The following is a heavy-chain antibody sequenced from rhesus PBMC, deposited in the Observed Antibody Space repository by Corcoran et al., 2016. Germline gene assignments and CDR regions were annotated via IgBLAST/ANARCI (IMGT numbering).Heavy chain of an antibody. V-gene: IGHV4-169*01. CDR1: GGSISSSY. J-gene: IGHJ4*01. D-gene: IGHD7-45*01. Sequence: QVQLQESGPGLVKPSETLSVTCAVSGGSISSSYWSWIRQAPGKGLEWIGYIYGSGSSTNYNPSLKSRVTLSVDTSKNQLSLKLSSVTTADTAVYYCARGTGEFDYWGQGVLVTVSS. CDR2: IYGSGSST. CDR3: ARGTGEFDY.